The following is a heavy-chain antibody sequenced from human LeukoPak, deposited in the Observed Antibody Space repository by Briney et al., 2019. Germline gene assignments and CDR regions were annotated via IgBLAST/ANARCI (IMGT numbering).Heavy chain of an antibody. D-gene: IGHD1-26*01. V-gene: IGHV3-64*01. CDR1: GFTLSSYA. CDR2: ISSNGGST. Sequence: PGGSLRLSCAASGFTLSSYAMHWVRQAPGKGLEYVSAISSNGGSTYYANSVKGRFTISRDNSKNTLYLQMGSLRAEDMAVYYCARDQSGSYPEYYFDYWGQGTLVTVSS. J-gene: IGHJ4*02. CDR3: ARDQSGSYPEYYFDY.